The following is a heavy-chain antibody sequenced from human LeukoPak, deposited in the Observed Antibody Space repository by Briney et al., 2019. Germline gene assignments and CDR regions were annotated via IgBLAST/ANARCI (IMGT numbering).Heavy chain of an antibody. Sequence: SETLSLTCTVSGGSISSSSYYWGWIRQPPGKGLEWIGSIYYSGSTYYNPSLKSRVTISVDKSRNQFSLKLSSVTAADTAVYYCARSPVWQQLSGKNCYYCYMDVWGKGTTVTVSS. CDR3: ARSPVWQQLSGKNCYYCYMDV. J-gene: IGHJ6*03. D-gene: IGHD6-13*01. CDR2: IYYSGST. CDR1: GGSISSSSYY. V-gene: IGHV4-39*07.